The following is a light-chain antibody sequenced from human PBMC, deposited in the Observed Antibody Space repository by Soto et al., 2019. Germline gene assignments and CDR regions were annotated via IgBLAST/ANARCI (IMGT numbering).Light chain of an antibody. CDR3: QQHINWPLT. Sequence: EIVLTQSPGTLSLSPGQRATLSCRASQSVSSSSLAWYQQRPGQAPRLLIYGASRRATGIPARFSGSGSGADFTLTISSLEPEDFALYYCQQHINWPLTFGGGTKVEIK. CDR1: QSVSSSS. J-gene: IGKJ4*01. V-gene: IGKV3D-20*02. CDR2: GAS.